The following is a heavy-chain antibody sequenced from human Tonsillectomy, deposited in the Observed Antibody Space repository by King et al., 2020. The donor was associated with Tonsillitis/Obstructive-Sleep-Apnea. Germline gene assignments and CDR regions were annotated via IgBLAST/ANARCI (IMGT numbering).Heavy chain of an antibody. CDR2: ITPFNGNT. CDR3: ASTTGDPFEYYYYMDV. CDR1: GYTFTYRY. V-gene: IGHV1-45*02. Sequence: QLVQSGAEVKKTGSSVNVSCKASGYTFTYRYLHWVRQAPGQALEWMGWITPFNGNTNYAQKFQDRVIITRDRSMSTAYMELSSLRSEDTAMYYCASTTGDPFEYYYYMDVWGKGTTVTVSS. J-gene: IGHJ6*03. D-gene: IGHD4-11*01.